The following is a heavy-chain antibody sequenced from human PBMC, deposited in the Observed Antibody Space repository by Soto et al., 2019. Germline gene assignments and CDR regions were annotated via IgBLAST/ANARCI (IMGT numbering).Heavy chain of an antibody. Sequence: EVQLLESGGGLVQPGGSLRLSCAASGFTFSSYAMSWVRQAPGKGLEWVSAISGSGGSTYYADSVKGRFTISRDNSKNTLYLQMNRLRAEDTAVYYCAKELMPSYDSSGYYYVDYWGHASLVTVSS. CDR2: ISGSGGST. CDR1: GFTFSSYA. J-gene: IGHJ4*01. V-gene: IGHV3-23*01. D-gene: IGHD3-22*01. CDR3: AKELMPSYDSSGYYYVDY.